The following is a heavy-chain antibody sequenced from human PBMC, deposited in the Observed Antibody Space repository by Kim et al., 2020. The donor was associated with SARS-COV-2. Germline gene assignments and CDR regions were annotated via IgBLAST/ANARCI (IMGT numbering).Heavy chain of an antibody. CDR3: AQLEGAFDI. J-gene: IGHJ3*02. V-gene: IGHV3-30*18. Sequence: GGSLRLSCAASGFTFSSYGMHWVRQAPGKGLEWVAVISYDGSNKYYADSVKGRFTISRDNSKNTLYLQMNSLRAEDTSVYYCAQLEGAFDIWGQGTMVTVSS. CDR1: GFTFSSYG. CDR2: ISYDGSNK.